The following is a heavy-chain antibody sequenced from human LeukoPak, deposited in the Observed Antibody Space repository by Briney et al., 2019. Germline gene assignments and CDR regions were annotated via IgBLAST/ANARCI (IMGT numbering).Heavy chain of an antibody. CDR2: INPSGGST. Sequence: ASVKVSCKASGYTFTSYYMHWVRQAPGQGLEWMGIINPSGGSTSYAQKFQGRVTMTRDMSTSTVYMELSSLRSEDTAVYYCARDPGRAAPTHYFDYWGQGTLVTVSS. CDR1: GYTFTSYY. V-gene: IGHV1-46*01. D-gene: IGHD2-15*01. CDR3: ARDPGRAAPTHYFDY. J-gene: IGHJ4*02.